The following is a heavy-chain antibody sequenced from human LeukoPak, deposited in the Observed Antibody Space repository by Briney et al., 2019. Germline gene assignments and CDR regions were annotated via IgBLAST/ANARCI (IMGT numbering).Heavy chain of an antibody. CDR2: IYPGDSDT. D-gene: IGHD6-19*01. CDR1: GYSFSNYW. CDR3: ARPSIAVTDPYDF. Sequence: GESLKISCKGSGYSFSNYWIGWVRQMPGKGLEWMGIIYPGDSDTRYSPSFQGQVTISADKSISTAYLQWSSLKASDTATYYCARPSIAVTDPYDFWGQGTLVTVSS. V-gene: IGHV5-51*01. J-gene: IGHJ4*02.